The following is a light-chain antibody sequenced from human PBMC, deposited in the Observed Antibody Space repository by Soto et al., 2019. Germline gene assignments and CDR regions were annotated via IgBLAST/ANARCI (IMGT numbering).Light chain of an antibody. CDR1: QSVSSSY. Sequence: EIVLTQAPGTLSLSPGERATLSCRASQSVSSSYLAWYQQKPGQAPRLLIYGASSRATGIPDRFSGSGSGTDFTLTISRLEPEDFAVYYCQQYGSRPPTFGGGTKVEIK. CDR3: QQYGSRPPT. CDR2: GAS. V-gene: IGKV3-20*01. J-gene: IGKJ4*01.